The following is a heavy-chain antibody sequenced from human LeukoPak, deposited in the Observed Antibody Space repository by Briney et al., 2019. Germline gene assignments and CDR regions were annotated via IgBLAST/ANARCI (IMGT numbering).Heavy chain of an antibody. V-gene: IGHV3-30*04. Sequence: GGSLRLSCAASGFTFSSYAMHWVRQAPGKGLEWVAVISYDGSNKYYADSVKGRFTISRDNSKNTLYLQMNSLRAEDTAVYYCARGYSSGWFDYWGQGTLVTVSS. J-gene: IGHJ5*01. CDR1: GFTFSSYA. D-gene: IGHD6-19*01. CDR2: ISYDGSNK. CDR3: ARGYSSGWFDY.